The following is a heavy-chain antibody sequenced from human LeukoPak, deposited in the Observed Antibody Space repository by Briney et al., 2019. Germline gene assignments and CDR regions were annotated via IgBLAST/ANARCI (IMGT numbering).Heavy chain of an antibody. CDR2: ISGSGGST. D-gene: IGHD2-2*01. CDR3: AKGPRGIVVVPAAMIDY. CDR1: GFTFSSYA. V-gene: IGHV3-23*01. Sequence: PGGSLRLSCAASGFTFSSYAMSWVRQAPGKGLEWVSAISGSGGSTYYADSVKGRFTISRDNSKNTLYLQMNSLRAEDTAVYYCAKGPRGIVVVPAAMIDYWGQGTLVTASS. J-gene: IGHJ4*02.